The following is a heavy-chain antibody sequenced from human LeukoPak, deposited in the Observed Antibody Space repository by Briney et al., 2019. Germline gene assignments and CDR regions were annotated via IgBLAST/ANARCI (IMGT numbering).Heavy chain of an antibody. J-gene: IGHJ1*01. CDR3: AKKAEVFGDSVTQH. V-gene: IGHV3-23*01. D-gene: IGHD4-17*01. CDR2: ISGTGGST. CDR1: GFTFSSYA. Sequence: PGGSLRLSCAASGFTFSSYAMSWVRQAPGKGLEGVSVISGTGGSTYYADSVKGWFTISRDNSKNTLYLQMNSLRAEDTAVYYCAKKAEVFGDSVTQHWGQGTLVTVSS.